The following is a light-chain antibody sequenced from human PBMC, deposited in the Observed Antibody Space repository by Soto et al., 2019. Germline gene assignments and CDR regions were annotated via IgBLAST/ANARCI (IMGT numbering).Light chain of an antibody. Sequence: QAVVTQPASVSGSPGQSITISCTGTSSDVGSYNLVSWYQQHPGKAPKLMIYEGSKRPSGVSNRFSGSKSGNTASLTISGLQAEDEADYYCCSYAGSSTSVFGGGTKVTVL. CDR2: EGS. CDR1: SSDVGSYNL. V-gene: IGLV2-23*01. J-gene: IGLJ2*01. CDR3: CSYAGSSTSV.